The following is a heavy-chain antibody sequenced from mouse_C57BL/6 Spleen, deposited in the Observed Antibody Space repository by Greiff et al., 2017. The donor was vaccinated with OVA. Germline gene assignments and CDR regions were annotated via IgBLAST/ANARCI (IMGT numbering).Heavy chain of an antibody. CDR3: ASHYDGTHYYAMDY. CDR2: IDPSDSET. J-gene: IGHJ4*01. CDR1: GYTFTSYW. D-gene: IGHD1-2*01. Sequence: VQLQQSGAELVRPGSSVKLSCKASGYTFTSYWMHWVKQRPIQGLEWIGNIDPSDSETHYNQKFKDKATLTVDKSSSTAYMQLSSLTSEDSAVYYCASHYDGTHYYAMDYWGQGTSVTVSS. V-gene: IGHV1-52*01.